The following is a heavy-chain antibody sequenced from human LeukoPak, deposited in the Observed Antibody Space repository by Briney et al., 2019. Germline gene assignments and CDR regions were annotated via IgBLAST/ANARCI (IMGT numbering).Heavy chain of an antibody. V-gene: IGHV3-21*06. CDR1: GFTFSSYT. J-gene: IGHJ3*02. D-gene: IGHD3-22*01. CDR2: ISSSSTYI. CDR3: ARDHHRRLYDSQARDTFDI. Sequence: PGGSLRLSCAASGFTFSSYTMNWVRQAPGKGLEWVSSISSSSTYINYADSVKGRFTISRDNAKNSLNLQMNSLRAEDTAVYYCARDHHRRLYDSQARDTFDIWGQGTMVTVSS.